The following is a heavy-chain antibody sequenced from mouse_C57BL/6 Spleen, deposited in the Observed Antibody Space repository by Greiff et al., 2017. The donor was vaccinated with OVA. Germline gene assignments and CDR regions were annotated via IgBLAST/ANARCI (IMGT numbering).Heavy chain of an antibody. CDR1: GYTFTDYE. D-gene: IGHD1-1*01. CDR2: IDPETGGT. J-gene: IGHJ3*01. Sequence: VKLMESGAELVRPGASVTLSCKASGYTFTDYEMHWVKQTPVHGLEWIGAIDPETGGTAYNQKFKGKAILTADKSSSTAYMELRSLTSEDSAVYYCTIEDGSSYGFAYWGQGTLVTVSA. V-gene: IGHV1-15*01. CDR3: TIEDGSSYGFAY.